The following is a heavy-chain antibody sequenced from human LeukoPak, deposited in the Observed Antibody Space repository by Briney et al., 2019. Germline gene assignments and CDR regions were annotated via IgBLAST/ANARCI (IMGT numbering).Heavy chain of an antibody. CDR3: AKDHIAARPGLGRTVLSQPVGY. CDR2: ISGSGGST. Sequence: PGGSLRLSCAASGFTFSSYAMSWVRQAPGKGLEWVSAISGSGGSTYYAGSVKGRFTISRDNSKNTLYLQMNSLRAEDTAVYYCAKDHIAARPGLGRTVLSQPVGYWGQGTLVTVSS. V-gene: IGHV3-23*01. CDR1: GFTFSSYA. D-gene: IGHD6-6*01. J-gene: IGHJ4*02.